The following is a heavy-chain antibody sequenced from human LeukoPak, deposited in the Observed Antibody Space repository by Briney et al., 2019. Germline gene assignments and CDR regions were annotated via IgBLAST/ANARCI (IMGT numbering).Heavy chain of an antibody. J-gene: IGHJ5*02. CDR3: ARDSAHSGSYST. D-gene: IGHD1-26*01. Sequence: SVKVSCKASGGTFSSYAISWVRQAPGQGLEWMGRIIPILGIANYAQKFQGRVTITADKSTSTAYMELSSLRPEDTAVYYCARDSAHSGSYSTWGQGTLVTVSS. CDR1: GGTFSSYA. V-gene: IGHV1-69*04. CDR2: IIPILGIA.